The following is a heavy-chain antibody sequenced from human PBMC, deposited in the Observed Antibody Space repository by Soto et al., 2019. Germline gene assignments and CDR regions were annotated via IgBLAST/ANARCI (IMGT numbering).Heavy chain of an antibody. CDR3: AGMPYTSGLRFDP. V-gene: IGHV4-30-2*01. J-gene: IGHJ5*02. CDR2: IYQSGVT. Sequence: SETLSLTCNMSGDSYSISTYSWSWIRQPPGKALQWIGFIYQSGVTSYNPSLASRVSISLDRSNDQCSLKLKSVTAADTAVYFCAGMPYTSGLRFDPWGPGTLVTVSS. D-gene: IGHD6-19*01. CDR1: GDSYSISTYS.